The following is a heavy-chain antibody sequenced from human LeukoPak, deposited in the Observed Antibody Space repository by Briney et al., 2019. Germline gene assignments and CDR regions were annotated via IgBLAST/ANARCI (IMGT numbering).Heavy chain of an antibody. D-gene: IGHD1-1*01. CDR1: GFTFSTYS. Sequence: GGSLRLSCAASGFTFSTYSMNWVRQAPGKGLEWVSSISSSSGYIYYADSVKGRFAISRDNAKNSLFLQMNSLRAEDTAVYYCARDRLLEDREYNYYFYMDVWGKGTTVTVSS. J-gene: IGHJ6*03. V-gene: IGHV3-21*01. CDR2: ISSSSGYI. CDR3: ARDRLLEDREYNYYFYMDV.